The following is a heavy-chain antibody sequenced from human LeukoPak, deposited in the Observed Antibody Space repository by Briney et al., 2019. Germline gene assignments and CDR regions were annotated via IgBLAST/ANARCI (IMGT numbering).Heavy chain of an antibody. J-gene: IGHJ4*02. D-gene: IGHD3-22*01. CDR3: AKDYYESSDILGGYFDY. Sequence: PGGSLRLSCAASGFSFSSYAMRWVRQAPGEGLEWVSAVSGSGTITNSADSVKGRFTISRDNSRNTLYLQMNSLRAEDTAVYYCAKDYYESSDILGGYFDYWGQGSLVTVS. CDR2: VSGSGTIT. CDR1: GFSFSSYA. V-gene: IGHV3-23*01.